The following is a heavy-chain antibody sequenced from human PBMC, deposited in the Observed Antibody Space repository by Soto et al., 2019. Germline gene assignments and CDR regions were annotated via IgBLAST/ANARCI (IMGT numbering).Heavy chain of an antibody. CDR2: IWYDGSNK. CDR1: GFTFSSYG. V-gene: IGHV3-33*01. CDR3: ARDLDYGSGSYWTQPAPYYGMDV. Sequence: PGGSLRLSCAASGFTFSSYGMHWVRQAPGKGLEWVAVIWYDGSNKYYADSVKGRFTISRDNSKNTLYLQMNSLRAEDTAVYYCARDLDYGSGSYWTQPAPYYGMDVWGQGTTVTVSS. J-gene: IGHJ6*02. D-gene: IGHD3-10*01.